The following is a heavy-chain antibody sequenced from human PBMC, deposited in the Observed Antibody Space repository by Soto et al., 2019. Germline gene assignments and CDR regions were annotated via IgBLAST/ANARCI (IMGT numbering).Heavy chain of an antibody. Sequence: QVQLQESGPGLVKPSQTLSLTCTVSGGSISSGGYYWSWIRQHPGQGLEWIGYIYYSGSTYYNPSLKSRVTISVDTSKIQFSLKLSSVTAADTAVYYCARVVNSGYDSCWFDPWGQGTLVTVSS. V-gene: IGHV4-31*03. D-gene: IGHD5-12*01. CDR3: ARVVNSGYDSCWFDP. J-gene: IGHJ5*02. CDR2: IYYSGST. CDR1: GGSISSGGYY.